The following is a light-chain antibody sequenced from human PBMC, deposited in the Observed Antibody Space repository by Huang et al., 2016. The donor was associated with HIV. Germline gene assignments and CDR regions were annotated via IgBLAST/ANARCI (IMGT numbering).Light chain of an antibody. J-gene: IGKJ5*01. V-gene: IGKV3-11*01. CDR3: QQRSNWPPLT. Sequence: EIVLIQSPTPLSLSPGERATLSCRASQSVNSYLAWYQQKPGQAPRILIYDASNRATGIPAKVSGSGSGTDFTLTISSLVPEDCAVYYCQQRSNWPPLTFGQGTRLEIK. CDR2: DAS. CDR1: QSVNSY.